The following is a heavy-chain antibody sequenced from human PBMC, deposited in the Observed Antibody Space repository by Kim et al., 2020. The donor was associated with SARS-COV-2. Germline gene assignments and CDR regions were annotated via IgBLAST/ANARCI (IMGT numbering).Heavy chain of an antibody. CDR1: GGSLSSSSYY. Sequence: SETLSLTCTVSGGSLSSSSYYWGWIRQPPGKGLEWIGYIYYSGSTNYNPSLKSRVTISVDPSKNQFSLKLSSVTAADTAVYYCARQRGVQQLPAPNYYYGMDVWGQGTTVTVSS. V-gene: IGHV4-61*05. CDR2: IYYSGST. D-gene: IGHD6-13*01. CDR3: ARQRGVQQLPAPNYYYGMDV. J-gene: IGHJ6*02.